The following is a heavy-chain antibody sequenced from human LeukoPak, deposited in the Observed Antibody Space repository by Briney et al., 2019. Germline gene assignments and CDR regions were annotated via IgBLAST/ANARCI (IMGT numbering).Heavy chain of an antibody. CDR3: AKDVDNGDYVVY. CDR2: IGSSGDIT. D-gene: IGHD4-17*01. Sequence: GGSLRLSRAASGFTFSSYAMSWVRQAPGMGLEWVSSIGSSGDITYYADSVKGRFTISRDNSKNTLYLQMNSLRAEDTAVYYCAKDVDNGDYVVYWGQGTLVTVSS. CDR1: GFTFSSYA. J-gene: IGHJ4*02. V-gene: IGHV3-23*01.